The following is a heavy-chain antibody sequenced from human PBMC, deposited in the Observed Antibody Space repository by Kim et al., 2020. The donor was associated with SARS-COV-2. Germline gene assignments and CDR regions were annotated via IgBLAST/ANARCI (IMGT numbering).Heavy chain of an antibody. Sequence: GESLKISCKGSGYSFTSYWISWVRQMPGKGLEWMGRIDPSDSYTNYSPSFQGHVTISADKSISTAYLQWSSLKASDTAMYYCARRRLTHDYYYDSSGYPPPFDYWGQGTLVTVSS. D-gene: IGHD3-22*01. J-gene: IGHJ4*02. V-gene: IGHV5-10-1*01. CDR3: ARRRLTHDYYYDSSGYPPPFDY. CDR2: IDPSDSYT. CDR1: GYSFTSYW.